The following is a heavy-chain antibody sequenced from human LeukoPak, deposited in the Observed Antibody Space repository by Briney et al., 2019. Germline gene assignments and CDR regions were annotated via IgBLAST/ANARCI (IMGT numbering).Heavy chain of an antibody. J-gene: IGHJ4*02. Sequence: ASVKVSCKASGYTFTSYYMHWVRQAPGQGLEWMGWISAYNDNTNYAQKLQGRVTMTTDTSTSTAYMELRSLRSDDTAAYYCARDQALLNPYFDYWGQGTLVTVSS. V-gene: IGHV1-18*04. D-gene: IGHD1-26*01. CDR1: GYTFTSYY. CDR3: ARDQALLNPYFDY. CDR2: ISAYNDNT.